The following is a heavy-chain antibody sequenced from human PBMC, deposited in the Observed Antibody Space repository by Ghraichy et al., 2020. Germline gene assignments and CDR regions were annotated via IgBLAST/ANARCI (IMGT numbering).Heavy chain of an antibody. CDR2: ISAYNGNT. CDR1: GYTFTSYG. D-gene: IGHD6-13*01. Sequence: ASVKVSCKASGYTFTSYGISWVRQAPGQGLEWMGWISAYNGNTNYTQKLQGRVTMTTDTSTSTAYMELRSLRSDDTAVYYCARDRPAYSSSLALLLPGYFQHWGQGTLVTVSS. J-gene: IGHJ1*01. CDR3: ARDRPAYSSSLALLLPGYFQH. V-gene: IGHV1-18*01.